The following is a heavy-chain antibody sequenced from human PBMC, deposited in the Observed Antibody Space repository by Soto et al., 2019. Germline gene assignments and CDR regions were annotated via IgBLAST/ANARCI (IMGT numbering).Heavy chain of an antibody. V-gene: IGHV4-59*08. J-gene: IGHJ3*01. CDR1: GDSMSSHY. CDR3: ASLNFDILTGYYGFDL. CDR2: ISYSGST. Sequence: ASETLSLTCTVSGDSMSSHYWNWVRQTPEKGLEYIGYISYSGSTNYNPSLKSRVTTSLDTSKNQFSLKLSSVTAADTAIYYCASLNFDILTGYYGFDLCGQGPMVT. D-gene: IGHD3-9*01.